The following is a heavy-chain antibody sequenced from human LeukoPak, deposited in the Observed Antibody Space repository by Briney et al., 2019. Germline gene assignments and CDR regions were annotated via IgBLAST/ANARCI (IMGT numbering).Heavy chain of an antibody. J-gene: IGHJ4*02. CDR2: ISGRGASK. CDR3: AKGVVVAPDVTPFDY. V-gene: IGHV3-23*01. Sequence: GGSLRLSCTASGFTFNNYAMSWVRQAPGKGLEWVSGISGRGASKYYADSVKGRFTISRDNSKNTLYLQMNSLRAEDTAVYYCAKGVVVAPDVTPFDYWGQGTLVTVSS. CDR1: GFTFNNYA. D-gene: IGHD2-2*01.